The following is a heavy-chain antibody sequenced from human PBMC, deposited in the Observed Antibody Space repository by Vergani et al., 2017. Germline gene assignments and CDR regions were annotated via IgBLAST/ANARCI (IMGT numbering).Heavy chain of an antibody. J-gene: IGHJ4*02. V-gene: IGHV1-2*02. CDR1: GYTFTGYY. D-gene: IGHD3-22*01. CDR2: INPNSGGT. CDR3: ASSLYYDSSGYYYNYGNFDY. Sequence: QVQLVQSGAEVKKPGASVKVSCKASGYTFTGYYMHWVRQAPGQGLEWMGWINPNSGGTNYAQKFQGRVTMTRDTSSSTAYMELSRLRSDDTAVYYCASSLYYDSSGYYYNYGNFDYWGQGTLVTVSS.